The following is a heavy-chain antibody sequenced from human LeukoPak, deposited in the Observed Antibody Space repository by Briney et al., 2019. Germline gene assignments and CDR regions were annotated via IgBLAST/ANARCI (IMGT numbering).Heavy chain of an antibody. V-gene: IGHV4-59*01. D-gene: IGHD6-19*01. CDR1: GGSISSYY. Sequence: SETLSLTCTVSGGSISSYYWSWIRQPPGKGLEWIGYIYCSGSTNYNPSLKSRVTISVDTSKNQFSLKLSSVTAADTAVYYCAAGYSSGWYLEARRFKKFDYWGQGTLVTVSS. J-gene: IGHJ4*02. CDR3: AAGYSSGWYLEARRFKKFDY. CDR2: IYCSGST.